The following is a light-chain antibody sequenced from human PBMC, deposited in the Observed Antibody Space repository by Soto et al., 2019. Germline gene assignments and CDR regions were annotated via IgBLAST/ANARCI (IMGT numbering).Light chain of an antibody. CDR3: QQRYRWPIT. Sequence: ENLLTQSPGTLSLSPGEGATLSCRASRGVSANYLAWYQQKPGQAPTLLIYGASTRAAGVPARFSGGGSGTDFTLTISSLEPEDSAVYSCQQRYRWPITFGQGTRLEIK. CDR2: GAS. J-gene: IGKJ5*01. CDR1: RGVSANY. V-gene: IGKV3D-20*02.